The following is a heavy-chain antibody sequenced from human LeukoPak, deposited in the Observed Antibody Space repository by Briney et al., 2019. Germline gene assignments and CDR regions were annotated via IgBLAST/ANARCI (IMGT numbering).Heavy chain of an antibody. V-gene: IGHV1-46*01. CDR2: IYPSGGGT. CDR1: GYMFTSYY. D-gene: IGHD3-22*01. Sequence: ASLKVSCKAFGYMFTSYYMHWVRQAPGHGLVWMGIIYPSGGGTSYAQKFQGRVTMTRDTSTSTVYMELSSLTSEDTAVYYCARAYSGYSIDFWGQGTLVTVSS. J-gene: IGHJ4*02. CDR3: ARAYSGYSIDF.